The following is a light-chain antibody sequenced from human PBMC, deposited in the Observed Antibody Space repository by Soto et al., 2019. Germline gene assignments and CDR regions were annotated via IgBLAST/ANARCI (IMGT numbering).Light chain of an antibody. CDR1: QSVSSSY. J-gene: IGKJ1*01. V-gene: IGKV3D-15*01. CDR3: QQYNNWPT. Sequence: EIVLTQSPGTLSLSPGERANLSCRASQSVSSSYLAWYQQKPGQAPRLLIYGASSRATGIPARFSGSGSGTEFTLTISSLQSEDFAVYYCQQYNNWPTFGQGTKVDI. CDR2: GAS.